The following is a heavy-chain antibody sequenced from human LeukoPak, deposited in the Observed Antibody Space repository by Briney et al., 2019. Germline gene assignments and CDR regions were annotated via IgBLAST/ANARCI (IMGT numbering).Heavy chain of an antibody. CDR3: ARGVGSSWPGWFDP. CDR2: ISHSGRTI. V-gene: IGHV3-48*03. CDR1: GFTFSNYE. J-gene: IGHJ5*02. D-gene: IGHD6-13*01. Sequence: GGSLRLSCAASGFTFSNYELNWVRQAPGKGLEWVSYISHSGRTIYSADSVKGRFTISRDNAKNSLYLQMNSLRAEDTAVYYCARGVGSSWPGWFDPWGQGTLVTVSS.